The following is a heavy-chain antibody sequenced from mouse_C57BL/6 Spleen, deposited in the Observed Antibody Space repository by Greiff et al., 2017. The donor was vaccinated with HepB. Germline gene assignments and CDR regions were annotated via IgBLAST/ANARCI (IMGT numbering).Heavy chain of an antibody. Sequence: VKLQQPGTELVKPGASVKLSCKASGYTFTSYWMHWVKQRPGQGLEWIGNINPSNGGTNYNEKFKSKATLTVDKSSSTAYMQLSSLTSEDSAVYYCARTTVVATDWYFDVWGTGTTVTVSS. CDR3: ARTTVVATDWYFDV. D-gene: IGHD1-1*01. J-gene: IGHJ1*03. V-gene: IGHV1-53*01. CDR1: GYTFTSYW. CDR2: INPSNGGT.